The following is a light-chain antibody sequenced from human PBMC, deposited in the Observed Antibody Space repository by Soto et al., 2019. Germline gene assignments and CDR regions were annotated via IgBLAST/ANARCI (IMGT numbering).Light chain of an antibody. Sequence: DIPLTQSPSNLSASVGDSITITCRASQKINNFLNWYQHKPGKAPKLLIFLASTLESGVPSRFGGTGSGTDFTLSISSLQPEDSATYYCQQSLGNPRTFGGGTKVEI. CDR2: LAS. V-gene: IGKV1-39*01. J-gene: IGKJ4*01. CDR1: QKINNF. CDR3: QQSLGNPRT.